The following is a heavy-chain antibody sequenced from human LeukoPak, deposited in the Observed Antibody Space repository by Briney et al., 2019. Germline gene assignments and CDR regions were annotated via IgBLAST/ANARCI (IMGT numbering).Heavy chain of an antibody. J-gene: IGHJ4*02. V-gene: IGHV3-53*01. CDR2: IHSGGTT. D-gene: IGHD1-26*01. CDR3: ARVVYSGSYHVGESDY. Sequence: GGSLRLSCAASGFTVSTYYMIWVRQAPWKGLEWVSVIHSGGTTHYADSVKGRFTISRDNSKNTLYLQMNSLRAEDTAVYYCARVVYSGSYHVGESDYWGQGTLVTVSS. CDR1: GFTVSTYY.